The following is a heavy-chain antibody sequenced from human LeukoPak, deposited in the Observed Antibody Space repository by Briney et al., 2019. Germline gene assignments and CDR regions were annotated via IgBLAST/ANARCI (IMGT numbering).Heavy chain of an antibody. CDR3: ARVNLYYYDSSGYGNFDY. J-gene: IGHJ4*02. CDR1: GGSISSGGYY. CDR2: IYYSGST. D-gene: IGHD3-22*01. Sequence: PSQTLSLTCTVSGGSISSGGYYWSWIRQHPGKGLEGIGYIYYSGSTYYNPSLKSRVTISVDTSKNQFSLKLSSVTAADTAVYYCARVNLYYYDSSGYGNFDYWGQGTLVTVSS. V-gene: IGHV4-31*03.